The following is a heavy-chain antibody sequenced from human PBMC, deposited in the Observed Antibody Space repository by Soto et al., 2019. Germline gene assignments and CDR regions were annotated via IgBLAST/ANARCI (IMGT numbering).Heavy chain of an antibody. J-gene: IGHJ4*02. CDR1: GFTFSTYW. D-gene: IGHD2-2*01. CDR3: AAYCGSCNFYANF. Sequence: PGGSLRLSCAASGFTFSTYWMTWVRQTPGKGLELVANIKQDGSDKYYVDSVKGRFTISRDNSRNSLYLQMNSLRAEDTAVYYCAAYCGSCNFYANFWGQGTQVTVSS. V-gene: IGHV3-7*01. CDR2: IKQDGSDK.